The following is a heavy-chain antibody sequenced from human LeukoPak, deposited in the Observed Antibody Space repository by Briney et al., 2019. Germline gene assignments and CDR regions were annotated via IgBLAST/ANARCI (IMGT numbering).Heavy chain of an antibody. D-gene: IGHD5-24*01. V-gene: IGHV5-51*01. Sequence: GESLKISCKGFGYGFTYYWIGWVRQMPGKGLEWMGMIYPGESDTRYSPSFQGQVTISADKSISPAYLQRSRLTASDTAMYYCARCGEMATISSCYFDYWGQGTLVTVSS. J-gene: IGHJ4*02. CDR2: IYPGESDT. CDR1: GYGFTYYW. CDR3: ARCGEMATISSCYFDY.